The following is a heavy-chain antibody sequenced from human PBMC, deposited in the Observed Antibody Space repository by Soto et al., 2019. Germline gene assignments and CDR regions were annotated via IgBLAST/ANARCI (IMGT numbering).Heavy chain of an antibody. Sequence: SVKVSCKASGGTFSSYAISWVRQAPGQGLEWMGGIIPIFGTANYAQKFQGRVTITADESTSTAYMELSSLRSEDTAVYCCATNIGGVITGTTDYYGMDVWGQGXTVTVSS. D-gene: IGHD1-7*01. CDR2: IIPIFGTA. CDR1: GGTFSSYA. CDR3: ATNIGGVITGTTDYYGMDV. V-gene: IGHV1-69*13. J-gene: IGHJ6*02.